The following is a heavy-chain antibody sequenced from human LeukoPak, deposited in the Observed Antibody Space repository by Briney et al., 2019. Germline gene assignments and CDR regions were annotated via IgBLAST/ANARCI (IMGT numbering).Heavy chain of an antibody. Sequence: SETLSLICTVSGGSISSGGFYWGWIRQPPGKGLEWIGTVNYSGTTYYSPSLRSRVTISVDPPKEQFSLKLTSVTAADTAIYYCARQSPNRYSSKWYNWIDPWGQGTLATVSS. CDR1: GGSISSGGFY. V-gene: IGHV4-39*01. CDR3: ARQSPNRYSSKWYNWIDP. CDR2: VNYSGTT. D-gene: IGHD6-13*01. J-gene: IGHJ5*02.